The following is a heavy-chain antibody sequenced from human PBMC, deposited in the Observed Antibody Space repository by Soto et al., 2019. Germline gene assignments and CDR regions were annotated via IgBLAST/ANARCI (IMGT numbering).Heavy chain of an antibody. V-gene: IGHV1-58*01. Sequence: SVKVSCKASGFTFTSSAVQWVRQARGQRLEWIGWIVVGSGNTNYAQKFQERVTITRDMSTSTAYMELSSLRSEDTAVYYCAATGGWLSPSDISGPGTMVTVSS. CDR1: GFTFTSSA. J-gene: IGHJ3*02. CDR2: IVVGSGNT. D-gene: IGHD3-22*01. CDR3: AATGGWLSPSDI.